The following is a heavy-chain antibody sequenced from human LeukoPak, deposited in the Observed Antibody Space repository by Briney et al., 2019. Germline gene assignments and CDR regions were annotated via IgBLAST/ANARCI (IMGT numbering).Heavy chain of an antibody. V-gene: IGHV1-58*02. CDR2: IVVGSGNT. J-gene: IGHJ3*02. CDR3: AAGVLLWFGELSDAFDI. Sequence: ASVKVSCKASGFTFTSSAMQWVRQARGQRLEWIGWIVVGSGNTNYAQKFQERVTITRDMSTSTAYMELSSLRSEDTAVYYCAAGVLLWFGELSDAFDIWGQGTMVTVSS. D-gene: IGHD3-10*01. CDR1: GFTFTSSA.